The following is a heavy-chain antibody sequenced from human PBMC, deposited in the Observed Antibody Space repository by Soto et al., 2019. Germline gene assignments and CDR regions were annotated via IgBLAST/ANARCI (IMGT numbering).Heavy chain of an antibody. CDR2: ISGSGDNT. J-gene: IGHJ4*02. V-gene: IGHV3-23*01. CDR3: AKLPFVLALGFDY. D-gene: IGHD3-16*02. Sequence: EVHLLDSGGGLVQPGGSLRLSCAASGFTFSNYVMSWVRQAPGKGLEWVSSISGSGDNTYYADSVKGRFTISRDNSKNTLFLQMNSLRAEDTAVYYYAKLPFVLALGFDYWGQGTLVTVSS. CDR1: GFTFSNYV.